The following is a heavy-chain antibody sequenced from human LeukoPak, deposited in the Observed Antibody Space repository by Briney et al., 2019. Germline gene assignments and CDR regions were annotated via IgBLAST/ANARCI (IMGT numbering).Heavy chain of an antibody. CDR2: ISYDGSNK. CDR3: ARGSGGFDY. CDR1: GFTFSSYG. D-gene: IGHD3-10*01. J-gene: IGHJ4*02. V-gene: IGHV3-30*03. Sequence: GGSLRLSCAASGFTFSSYGMHWVRQAPGKGLEWVAVISYDGSNKYYADSVKGRFTISRDNSKNTLYLQMSSLRAEDTAVYYCARGSGGFDYWGQGTLVTVSS.